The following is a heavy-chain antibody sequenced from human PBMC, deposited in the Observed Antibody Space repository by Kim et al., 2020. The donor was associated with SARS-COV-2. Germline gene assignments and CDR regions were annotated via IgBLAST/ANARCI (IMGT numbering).Heavy chain of an antibody. CDR1: GFTFSGYA. J-gene: IGHJ4*02. D-gene: IGHD1-7*01. CDR2: TTRSGDAS. V-gene: IGHV3-64D*06. CDR3: GKYGRNYGAVR. Sequence: GGSLRLSCSGSGFTFSGYAIHWVRRAPGKGLQYVSATTRSGDASFYADSVEGKFTISRDNSKNTLYLQINSLRVEDTSVYYCGKYGRNYGAVRWGQGTLVIVSS.